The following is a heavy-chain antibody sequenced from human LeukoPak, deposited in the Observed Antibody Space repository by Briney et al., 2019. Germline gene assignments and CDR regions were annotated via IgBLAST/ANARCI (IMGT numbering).Heavy chain of an antibody. Sequence: GGSLRLSCAASGFTFSNYEMNWVRQAPGKGLEWVANIKKDGSEKHYVDSVKGRFTISRDNAKNSLYLQMSSLRAEDTAVFYCARYYYGSGTSFDPWGQGTLVTVSS. CDR1: GFTFSNYE. CDR3: ARYYYGSGTSFDP. V-gene: IGHV3-7*01. D-gene: IGHD3-10*01. CDR2: IKKDGSEK. J-gene: IGHJ5*02.